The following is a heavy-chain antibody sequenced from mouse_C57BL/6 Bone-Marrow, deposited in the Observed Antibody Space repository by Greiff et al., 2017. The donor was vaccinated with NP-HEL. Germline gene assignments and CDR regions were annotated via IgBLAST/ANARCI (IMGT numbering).Heavy chain of an antibody. J-gene: IGHJ2*01. CDR1: GFTFSSYG. CDR3: ARRDLPPGYFDY. Sequence: EVQLVESGGDLVKPGGSLKLSCAASGFTFSSYGMSWVRQTPDKRLEWVATISSGGSYTYYPDSVKGRFTISRDNAKNTLYLQMSSLKSEDTAMYYGARRDLPPGYFDYWGQGTTLTVSS. V-gene: IGHV5-6*01. CDR2: ISSGGSYT.